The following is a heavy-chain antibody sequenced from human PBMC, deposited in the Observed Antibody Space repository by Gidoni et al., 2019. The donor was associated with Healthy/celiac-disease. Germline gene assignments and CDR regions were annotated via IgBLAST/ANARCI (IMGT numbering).Heavy chain of an antibody. J-gene: IGHJ4*02. D-gene: IGHD6-19*01. CDR2: ISSSSSYI. CDR1: GFTFSSYS. Sequence: EVQLVESGGGLVKPGGSLRLSCAASGFTFSSYSMHWVRQAPGKGLEGVSSISSSSSYIYYADSVKGRFTISRDNAKNSLYLQMNSLRAEDTAVYYCARGLSQWLGAELDYWGQGTLVTVSS. V-gene: IGHV3-21*01. CDR3: ARGLSQWLGAELDY.